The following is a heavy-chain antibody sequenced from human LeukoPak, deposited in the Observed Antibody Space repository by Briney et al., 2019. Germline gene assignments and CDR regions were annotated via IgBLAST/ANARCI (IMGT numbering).Heavy chain of an antibody. J-gene: IGHJ4*02. CDR3: ARELERSYYFDY. Sequence: PSETLSLTCTVSGGSISSGGYYWSWIRQHPGKGLEWIGYIYYSGSTYYNPSLKSRVTISVDTSKNQFSLKLSSVTAADTAVYYRARELERSYYFDYWGQGTLVTVSS. D-gene: IGHD1-1*01. CDR1: GGSISSGGYY. CDR2: IYYSGST. V-gene: IGHV4-31*03.